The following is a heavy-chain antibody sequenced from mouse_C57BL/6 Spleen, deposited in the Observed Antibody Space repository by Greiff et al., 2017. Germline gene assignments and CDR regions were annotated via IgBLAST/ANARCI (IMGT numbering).Heavy chain of an antibody. Sequence: VQLVESGAELVRPGASVTLSCKASGYTFTDYEMHWVKQTPVHGLEWIGAIDPETGGTAYNQKFKGKAILTADKSSSTAYMELRSLTSEDSAVYYCTRKDYYGSSYGYWGQGTTLTVSS. CDR2: IDPETGGT. CDR1: GYTFTDYE. J-gene: IGHJ2*01. CDR3: TRKDYYGSSYGY. D-gene: IGHD1-1*01. V-gene: IGHV1-15*01.